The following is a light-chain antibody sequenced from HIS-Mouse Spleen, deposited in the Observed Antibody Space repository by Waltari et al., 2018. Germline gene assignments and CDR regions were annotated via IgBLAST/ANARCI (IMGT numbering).Light chain of an antibody. CDR1: QGISSY. CDR2: ASS. J-gene: IGKJ1*01. Sequence: DIQLTQSPSFLSASVGDRVTITCRASQGISSYLAWYQQKPGKAPKLLIYASSTLQSGVPSRFICSGSGTEFTLTISSLQPEDFATYYCQQLNSYPPTFGQGTKVEIK. CDR3: QQLNSYPPT. V-gene: IGKV1-9*01.